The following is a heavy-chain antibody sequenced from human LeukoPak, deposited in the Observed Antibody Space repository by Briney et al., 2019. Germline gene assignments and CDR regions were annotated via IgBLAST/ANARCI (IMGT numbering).Heavy chain of an antibody. Sequence: GGSLRLSCAASGFTFSSYWMSWVRQAPGKGLEWVANINQDGSEKYYVDSVKGRFTISRDNAKNSLYLQMNSLRAEDTAVYYCARDHKYYYDSSGYYSYYFDYWGQGTLVTVSS. CDR1: GFTFSSYW. CDR3: ARDHKYYYDSSGYYSYYFDY. CDR2: INQDGSEK. D-gene: IGHD3-22*01. V-gene: IGHV3-7*01. J-gene: IGHJ4*02.